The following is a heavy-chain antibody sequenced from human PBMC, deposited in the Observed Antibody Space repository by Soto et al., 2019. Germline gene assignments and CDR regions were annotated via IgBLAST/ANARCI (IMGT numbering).Heavy chain of an antibody. J-gene: IGHJ6*02. CDR1: GGTFSSYG. CDR2: ISTNNGNT. V-gene: IGHV1-18*01. CDR3: ARDKIGVAGTNYYYYGMDV. Sequence: ASVKVSCKASGGTFSSYGISWVRQAPGQGLEWMGWISTNNGNTNYAQKVQGRVTMTTDTSTSTAYMELRSLRSDDTAVYYCARDKIGVAGTNYYYYGMDVWGQGTTVTVSS. D-gene: IGHD6-19*01.